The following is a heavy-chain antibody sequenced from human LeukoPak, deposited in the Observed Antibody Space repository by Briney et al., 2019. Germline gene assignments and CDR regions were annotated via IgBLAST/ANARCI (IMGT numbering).Heavy chain of an antibody. D-gene: IGHD2-2*02. V-gene: IGHV4-39*01. J-gene: IGHJ1*01. CDR2: IYYSGST. CDR1: GGSISSSSYY. Sequence: SETLSLTCTVSGGSISSSSYYWGWIRQPPGKGLEWIGSIYYSGSTYYNPSLKSRVTISVDTSKNQFSLKLSSVTAADTAVYYCARPPRRGYCSSTSCYTLWYFQHWGQGTLVTVSS. CDR3: ARPPRRGYCSSTSCYTLWYFQH.